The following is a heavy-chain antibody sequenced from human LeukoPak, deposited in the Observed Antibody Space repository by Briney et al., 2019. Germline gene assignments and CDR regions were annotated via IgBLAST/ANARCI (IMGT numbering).Heavy chain of an antibody. Sequence: GGSLRLSCTGSGLTLSNYGMSWVRQAPGQGLGWVSSISASGSRTNYADSVKGRFTVSRDHSKNTLYLQMISLRAEDTAVYYCAKDGGLWVSAHWGDSWGRGTLVTVSS. CDR2: ISASGSRT. CDR3: AKDGGLWVSAHWGDS. D-gene: IGHD7-27*01. J-gene: IGHJ4*02. V-gene: IGHV3-23*01. CDR1: GLTLSNYG.